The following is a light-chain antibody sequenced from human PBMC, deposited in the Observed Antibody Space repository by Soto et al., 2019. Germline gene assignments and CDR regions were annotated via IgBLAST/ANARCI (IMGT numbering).Light chain of an antibody. V-gene: IGKV1-9*01. CDR2: AAS. CDR3: QQLNSYHTIT. CDR1: QGISSY. J-gene: IGKJ5*01. Sequence: IQLTHSPSSLSASVGLRFSITCRASQGISSYLAWYQQKPGKAPKLLVYAASTLQSGVPSRFRGSGSGTDFTLTISSLKTEDFANYYCQQLNSYHTITFGQGTRLEI.